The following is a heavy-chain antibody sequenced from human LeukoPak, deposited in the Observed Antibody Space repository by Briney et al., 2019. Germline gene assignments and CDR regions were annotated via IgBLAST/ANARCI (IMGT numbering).Heavy chain of an antibody. J-gene: IGHJ5*02. CDR1: GDGVSSNSAA. V-gene: IGHV6-1*01. Sequence: SQTLSLTCAISGDGVSSNSAAWSWIRQSPSRGLEWLGRTYYRSKWYNDYAVSVKSRIIINPDTSKNQFSLQLKSVTPEDTAAYYCAKLGDSSTWGQGTLVTVSS. CDR2: TYYRSKWYN. D-gene: IGHD6-19*01. CDR3: AKLGDSST.